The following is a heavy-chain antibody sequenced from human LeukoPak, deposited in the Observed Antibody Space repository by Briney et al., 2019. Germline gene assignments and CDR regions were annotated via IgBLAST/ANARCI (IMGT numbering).Heavy chain of an antibody. CDR3: ARDGTSAGAGDAFDI. Sequence: SETLSLTCTVSGGSISSSSYFWGWIRQPPGKGLEWIGTIYYTGSTYYNPSLMSRVTISVDTSKKQFSLNLSSVTAADTAVYYCARDGTSAGAGDAFDIWGQGTMVTVSS. CDR2: IYYTGST. D-gene: IGHD6-13*01. V-gene: IGHV4-39*07. CDR1: GGSISSSSYF. J-gene: IGHJ3*02.